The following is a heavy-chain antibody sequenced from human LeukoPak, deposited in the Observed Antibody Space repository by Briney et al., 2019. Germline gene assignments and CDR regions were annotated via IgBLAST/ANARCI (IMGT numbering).Heavy chain of an antibody. CDR2: IYSGGST. V-gene: IGHV3-53*01. J-gene: IGHJ4*02. CDR3: ARDYYGSGSSFDY. Sequence: GGSLRLSCAASGFTVSSNYMSWVRQAPGKGLEWVSVIYSGGSTYYADSVKGRFTISRDNAKNSLYLQMNSLRAEDTAVYYCARDYYGSGSSFDYWGQGTLVTVSS. D-gene: IGHD3-10*01. CDR1: GFTVSSNY.